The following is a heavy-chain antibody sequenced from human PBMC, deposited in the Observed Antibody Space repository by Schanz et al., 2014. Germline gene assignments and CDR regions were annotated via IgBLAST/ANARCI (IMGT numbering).Heavy chain of an antibody. CDR3: ASPSGYSDYGTYFDF. CDR2: FIVDSGNT. V-gene: IGHV3-66*02. CDR1: GGSFSGYY. J-gene: IGHJ4*02. Sequence: VQLQQWGAGLLKPSETLSLTCAVYGGSFSGYYWSWIRQPPGKGLEWVSGFIVDSGNTYYAGSVKGRFSISRDYSKNTLYLQMNSLRTEDTAVYYCASPSGYSDYGTYFDFWGQGTPVTVSS. D-gene: IGHD5-12*01.